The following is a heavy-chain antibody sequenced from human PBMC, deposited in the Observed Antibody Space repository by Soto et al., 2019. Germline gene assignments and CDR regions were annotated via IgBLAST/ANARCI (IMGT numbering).Heavy chain of an antibody. CDR1: GGSISSGGYY. D-gene: IGHD2-2*02. CDR2: IYYSGST. V-gene: IGHV4-31*03. CDR3: AIEELDIVVVPAAIRGWFDP. Sequence: SETLSLTCTVSGGSISSGGYYWSWIRQHPGKGLEWIGYIYYSGSTYYNPSLKSRVTISVDTSKNQFSLKLSSVTAADTAVYYCAIEELDIVVVPAAIRGWFDPWGQVTMGTVSS. J-gene: IGHJ5*02.